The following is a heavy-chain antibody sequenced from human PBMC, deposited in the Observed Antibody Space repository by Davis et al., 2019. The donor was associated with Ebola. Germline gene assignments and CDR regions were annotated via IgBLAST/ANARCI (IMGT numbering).Heavy chain of an antibody. CDR2: INEDGSQK. CDR3: TRDGTRDSLVY. CDR1: GFTFSTYW. J-gene: IGHJ4*02. D-gene: IGHD1-1*01. Sequence: PGGSLRLSCAASGFTFSTYWMSWVRQAPGKGLEWVANINEDGSQKYYVDSVKGRLTISRDNAKNSLHLQMNSLTAEDTAVYYCTRDGTRDSLVYWGQGTLVTVSS. V-gene: IGHV3-7*03.